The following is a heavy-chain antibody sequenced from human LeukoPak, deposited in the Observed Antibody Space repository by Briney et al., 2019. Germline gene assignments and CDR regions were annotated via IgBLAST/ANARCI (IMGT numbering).Heavy chain of an antibody. CDR2: MSSSGTYI. Sequence: GGSLRLSCAASGFTFSDYSMNWVRQAPGRGLEWVSSMSSSGTYIYYADSVKGRFTISRDNSKNTLYLQMNSLRAEDTAVYYCASRAQWEDYWGQGTLVTVSS. CDR3: ASRAQWEDY. CDR1: GFTFSDYS. D-gene: IGHD1-26*01. V-gene: IGHV3-21*01. J-gene: IGHJ4*02.